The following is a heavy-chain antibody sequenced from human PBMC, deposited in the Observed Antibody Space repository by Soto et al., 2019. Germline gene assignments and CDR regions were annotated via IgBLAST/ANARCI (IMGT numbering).Heavy chain of an antibody. CDR2: IKPTSGGK. Sequence: ASVKVSCKASGYTFTGYYMHWVPQAPEQRLERMLGIKPTSGGKNDAQKFQGRVAMTRNTTISTDYMELRRLTSDDTAVYYSARRQEWVLYCYGMDDWGQGTTVTVSS. CDR3: ARRQEWVLYCYGMDD. V-gene: IGHV1-2*02. CDR1: GYTFTGYY. J-gene: IGHJ6*02. D-gene: IGHD1-26*01.